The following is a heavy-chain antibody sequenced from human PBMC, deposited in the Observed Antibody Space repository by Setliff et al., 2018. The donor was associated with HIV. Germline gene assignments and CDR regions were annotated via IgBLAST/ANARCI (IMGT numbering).Heavy chain of an antibody. CDR1: GYSFSNYG. V-gene: IGHV1-46*01. CDR2: INPSSGST. CDR3: ARPGIAAADYYFDY. Sequence: ASVKVSCKASGYSFSNYGIGWVRQAPGQGLEWMGIINPSSGSTTYAQKFQGRVTMTRDTSTSTVYMELSSLRSEDTAVYYCARPGIAAADYYFDYWGQGALVTV. J-gene: IGHJ4*02. D-gene: IGHD6-13*01.